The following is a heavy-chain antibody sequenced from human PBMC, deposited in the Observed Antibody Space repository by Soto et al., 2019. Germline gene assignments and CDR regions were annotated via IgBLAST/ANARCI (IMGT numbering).Heavy chain of an antibody. CDR1: CGSFSGYY. CDR2: INHSGST. J-gene: IGHJ5*02. CDR3: ARGGPGTQPGYWFDP. D-gene: IGHD1-1*01. V-gene: IGHV4-34*01. Sequence: SETLSLTCAVYCGSFSGYYWSWIRQPPGKGLEWIGEINHSGSTNYNPSLKSRVTISVDTSKNQFSLKLSSVTAADTAVYYCARGGPGTQPGYWFDPWGQGTLVTVSS.